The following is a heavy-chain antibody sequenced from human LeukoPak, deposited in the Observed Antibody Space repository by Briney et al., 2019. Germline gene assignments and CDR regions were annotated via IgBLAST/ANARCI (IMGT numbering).Heavy chain of an antibody. J-gene: IGHJ4*02. D-gene: IGHD3-22*01. CDR1: GLTFSSYA. CDR3: AKDQAVTMIVVFDY. Sequence: GGPLTLSCAASGLTFSSYAMSGVRQAPGEGLEWVSDISGSGGSTYYADSVKGRFTISRDNSKNTLYLQMNSLRAEDTAVYYCAKDQAVTMIVVFDYWGQGTLVTVSS. V-gene: IGHV3-23*01. CDR2: ISGSGGST.